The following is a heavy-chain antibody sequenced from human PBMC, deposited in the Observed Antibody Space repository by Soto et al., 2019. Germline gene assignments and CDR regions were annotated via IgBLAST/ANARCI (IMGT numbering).Heavy chain of an antibody. V-gene: IGHV4-31*03. CDR2: IYYSGST. D-gene: IGHD2-8*01. CDR3: ARQRDIVLMSMDV. Sequence: SETLSLTCTVSGGSISSGGYYWSWIRQHPGKGLEWIGYIYYSGSTYYNPSLKSRVTISVDTSKNQFSLKLSSVTAADTAVYYCARQRDIVLMSMDVWGQGTTVTVSS. CDR1: GGSISSGGYY. J-gene: IGHJ6*02.